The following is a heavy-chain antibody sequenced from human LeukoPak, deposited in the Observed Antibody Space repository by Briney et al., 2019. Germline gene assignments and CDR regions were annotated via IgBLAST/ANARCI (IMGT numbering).Heavy chain of an antibody. V-gene: IGHV3-48*01. CDR2: ISSSSGTI. CDR3: ARALRAYSYGTFDY. Sequence: GGSLRLSCAASGFTCSSYSMNWVRQAPGKGLEWVSYISSSSGTIYYADSVKGRFTISRDNAKNSLYLQMNSLRAGDTAVYYCARALRAYSYGTFDYWGQGTLVTVSS. J-gene: IGHJ4*02. D-gene: IGHD5-18*01. CDR1: GFTCSSYS.